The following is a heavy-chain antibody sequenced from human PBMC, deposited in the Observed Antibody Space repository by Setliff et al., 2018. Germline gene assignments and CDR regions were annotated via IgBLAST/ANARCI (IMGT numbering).Heavy chain of an antibody. V-gene: IGHV3-23*03. CDR3: AKPQVELRWGFES. Sequence: PGGSLRLSCAASGFTFSTYAMSWVRQAPEKGLEWVSTIYSGDRNTFYTDSVKGRFTIFRDGSKNTLYLQMTSLRAEDTAVYYCAKPQVELRWGFESWGQGTLVTVPQ. CDR1: GFTFSTYA. CDR2: IYSGDRNT. D-gene: IGHD1-7*01. J-gene: IGHJ4*02.